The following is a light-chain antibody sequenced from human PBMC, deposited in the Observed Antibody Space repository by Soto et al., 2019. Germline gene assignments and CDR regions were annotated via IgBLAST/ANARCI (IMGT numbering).Light chain of an antibody. J-gene: IGKJ2*01. CDR2: WAS. CDR3: QQHYSSPPT. Sequence: DIVMTQSPDSLAVSLGERATINCKSSQSVLHSSNNKNYLAWYQQKVGQSPKLLIYWASTRESGVPDRFSGSGSGTDFTLTISSLQAEDVAVYYCQQHYSSPPTFGQGTKMEIK. V-gene: IGKV4-1*01. CDR1: QSVLHSSNNKNY.